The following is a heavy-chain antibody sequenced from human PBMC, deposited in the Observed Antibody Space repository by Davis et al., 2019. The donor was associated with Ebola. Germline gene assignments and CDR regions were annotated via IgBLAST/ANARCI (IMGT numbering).Heavy chain of an antibody. J-gene: IGHJ5*02. V-gene: IGHV4-59*01. Sequence: SETLSLTCTVSGGSISSYYWSWIRQPPGKGLEGIGYIYYSGSTNYNPSLKSRVTISVDTSKNQFSLKLSSVTAADTAVYYCARGYSGYDFNWFDPWGQGTLVTVSS. D-gene: IGHD5-12*01. CDR2: IYYSGST. CDR3: ARGYSGYDFNWFDP. CDR1: GGSISSYY.